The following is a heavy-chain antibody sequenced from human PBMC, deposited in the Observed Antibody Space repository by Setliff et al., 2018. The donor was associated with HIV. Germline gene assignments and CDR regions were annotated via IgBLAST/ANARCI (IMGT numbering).Heavy chain of an antibody. CDR3: ARPTTGLGGGAAFDI. J-gene: IGHJ3*02. V-gene: IGHV4-39*01. CDR1: GGSVDSRDYY. CDR2: ILYGGTT. Sequence: SETLSLTCAVSGGSVDSRDYYWGWIRQPPGKGLEWIGNILYGGTTYYTPPLKSRVSISVVTSRNQFSLRLNSVTAADTAVYYCARPTTGLGGGAAFDIWGQGTMVTVSS. D-gene: IGHD2-8*01.